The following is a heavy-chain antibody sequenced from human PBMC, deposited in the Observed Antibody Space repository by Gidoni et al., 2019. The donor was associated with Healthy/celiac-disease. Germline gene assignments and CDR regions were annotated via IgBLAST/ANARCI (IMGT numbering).Heavy chain of an antibody. CDR2: IYYSGST. D-gene: IGHD5-18*01. CDR1: GGSISSSSYY. V-gene: IGHV4-39*01. Sequence: QLQLQESGPGLVKPSETLSLTCTVSGGSISSSSYYWGWIRQPPGKGLEWIGSIYYSGSTYYNPSLKSRVTISVDTSKNQFSLKLSSVTAADTAVYYCARPLKESNVDTAMVFGYWGQGTLVTVSS. CDR3: ARPLKESNVDTAMVFGY. J-gene: IGHJ4*02.